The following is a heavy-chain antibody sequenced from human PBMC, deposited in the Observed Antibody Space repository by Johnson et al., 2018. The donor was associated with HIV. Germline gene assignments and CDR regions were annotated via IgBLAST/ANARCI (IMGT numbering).Heavy chain of an antibody. J-gene: IGHJ3*02. D-gene: IGHD2-15*01. CDR1: GYTFSSYA. Sequence: QVQLVESGGGVVQPGRSLRLSCAASGYTFSSYAMHWVRQAPGKGLEWVAVISYDANNKYYADSVKGRFTISRDNSKNTLYLQMNSLRAEYTAVYYCAKEQLLRAFDIWGQGTMVTVSS. V-gene: IGHV3-30-3*01. CDR3: AKEQLLRAFDI. CDR2: ISYDANNK.